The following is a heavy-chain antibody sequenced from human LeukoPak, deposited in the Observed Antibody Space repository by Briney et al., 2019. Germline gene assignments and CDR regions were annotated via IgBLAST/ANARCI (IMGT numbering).Heavy chain of an antibody. V-gene: IGHV3-23*01. CDR2: LSGSGGST. J-gene: IGHJ4*02. CDR3: AKQPAPYYYDTFNGFDY. Sequence: GGCLRLSCAASGYTLSRYALSWVSHAPGKGREWVSALSGSGGSTYYADSVKGRFTISRDNSKNTLYLQMNSLRAEDTAVYYCAKQPAPYYYDTFNGFDYWGQGTLVTVSA. D-gene: IGHD3-22*01. CDR1: GYTLSRYA.